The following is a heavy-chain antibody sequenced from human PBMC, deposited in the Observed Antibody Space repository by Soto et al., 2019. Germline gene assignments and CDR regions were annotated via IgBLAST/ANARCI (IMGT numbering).Heavy chain of an antibody. Sequence: GESLKISCKGSGYNFAGYWIAWVRQMPGKGLELMGIIYPSDSDTRYRPPFQGQVTISADKSISSAYLQWSSLRASDTAMYYCARGGVSTRTFDYWGQGTPVTVSS. CDR3: ARGGVSTRTFDY. J-gene: IGHJ4*02. D-gene: IGHD3-3*01. V-gene: IGHV5-51*01. CDR1: GYNFAGYW. CDR2: IYPSDSDT.